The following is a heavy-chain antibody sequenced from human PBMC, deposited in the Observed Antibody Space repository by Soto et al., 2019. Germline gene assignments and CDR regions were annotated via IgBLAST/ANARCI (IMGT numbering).Heavy chain of an antibody. CDR1: GDTFSSYA. V-gene: IGHV1-69*01. D-gene: IGHD3-22*01. CDR3: ARVGPAHYYDSSGYYSPLDY. CDR2: IIPMFGTA. J-gene: IGHJ4*02. Sequence: QVQLVQSGAEVKKPGSSVKVSCKASGDTFSSYAINWVRQAPGQGLEWMGGIIPMFGTANYAQKFKGRVTSTAGESTSTVGRELSSLRSQDRAVYYCARVGPAHYYDSSGYYSPLDYWGQGTLVTVSS.